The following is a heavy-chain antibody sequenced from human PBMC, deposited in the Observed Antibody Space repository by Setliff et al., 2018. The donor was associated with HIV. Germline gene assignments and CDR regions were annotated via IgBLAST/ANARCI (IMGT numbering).Heavy chain of an antibody. CDR3: AREIYGGNSRPFDY. D-gene: IGHD4-17*01. V-gene: IGHV4-31*03. CDR1: GGSISSGGYY. Sequence: TLSLTCTVSGGSISSGGYYGSWSRQHPGKGLEWIGYIHYSGNTYNNPSRNIRISLSVDMSKNNFSLKLSSLTAAATAVYYRAREIYGGNSRPFDYWGQGTLVTVSS. J-gene: IGHJ4*02. CDR2: IHYSGNT.